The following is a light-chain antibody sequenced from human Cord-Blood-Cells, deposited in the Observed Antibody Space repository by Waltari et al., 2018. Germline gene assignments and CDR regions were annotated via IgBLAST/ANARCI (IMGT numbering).Light chain of an antibody. CDR2: EVS. Sequence: QSALTQPPSVSGSPGQSVTISCTGTSSDVGSYNRVSWYQQPPGTAPQLMIYEVSNQPSGVPDRFSGSKSGNTASLTISGLQAEDEADYYCSSYTSSSTWVFGGGTKLTVL. CDR1: SSDVGSYNR. V-gene: IGLV2-18*02. J-gene: IGLJ3*02. CDR3: SSYTSSSTWV.